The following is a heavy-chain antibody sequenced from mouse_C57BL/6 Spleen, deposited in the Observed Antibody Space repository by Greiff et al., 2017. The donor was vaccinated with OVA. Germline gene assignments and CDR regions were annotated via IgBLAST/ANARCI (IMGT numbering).Heavy chain of an antibody. CDR3: ARALVADYAMDY. CDR2: IYPGDGDT. J-gene: IGHJ4*01. CDR1: GYAFSSYW. Sequence: QVQLQQSGAELVKPGASVKISCKASGYAFSSYWMNWVKQRPGKGLEWIGQIYPGDGDTNYNGKFKGKATLTADKSSRTAYMQLSSLTSEDSAVYFCARALVADYAMDYWGQGTSVTVSS. D-gene: IGHD1-1*01. V-gene: IGHV1-80*01.